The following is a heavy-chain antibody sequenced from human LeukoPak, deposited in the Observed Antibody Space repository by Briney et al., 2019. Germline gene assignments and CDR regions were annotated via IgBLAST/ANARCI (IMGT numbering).Heavy chain of an antibody. D-gene: IGHD5-18*01. CDR3: ASRGYSYDDYYYGMDV. V-gene: IGHV3-30-3*01. J-gene: IGHJ6*02. Sequence: GRSLRLSCAASGFIFSSYAMHWVRQAPGKGLEWVAVISYDGSNKYYADSVKGRFTISRDNSKNTLYLQMNSLRAEDTAVYYCASRGYSYDDYYYGMDVWGQGTTVTVSS. CDR1: GFIFSSYA. CDR2: ISYDGSNK.